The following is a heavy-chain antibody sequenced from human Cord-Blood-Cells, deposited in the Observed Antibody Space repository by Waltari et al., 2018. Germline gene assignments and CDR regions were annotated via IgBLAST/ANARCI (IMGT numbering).Heavy chain of an antibody. CDR3: ARGDFWSGYYANWYFDL. CDR1: GGTFGSYA. D-gene: IGHD3-3*01. CDR2: IIPIFGTA. J-gene: IGHJ2*01. V-gene: IGHV1-69*06. Sequence: QVQLVQSGAEVKKPGSSVKVSCKASGGTFGSYAISWVRQAPGQGLEWMGGIIPIFGTANYAQKFQGRVTITADKSTSTAYMELSSLRSEDTAVYYCARGDFWSGYYANWYFDLWGRGTLVTVSS.